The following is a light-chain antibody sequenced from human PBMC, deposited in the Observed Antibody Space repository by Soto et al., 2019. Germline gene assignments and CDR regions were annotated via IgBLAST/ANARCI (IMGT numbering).Light chain of an antibody. J-gene: IGLJ1*01. Sequence: QSVLTQPPSVSGAPGPRVTISCTGSSSKIGAGYDVHWYQQLPGTAPKLLIYGNSNRPSGVPDRFSGSKSGTSASLAITGLQAEDEADYYCQSYDSSLSVEVFGTGTKVTVL. CDR2: GNS. CDR1: SSKIGAGYD. V-gene: IGLV1-40*01. CDR3: QSYDSSLSVEV.